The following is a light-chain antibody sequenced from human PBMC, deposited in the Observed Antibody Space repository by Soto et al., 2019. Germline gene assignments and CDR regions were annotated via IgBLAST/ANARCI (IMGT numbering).Light chain of an antibody. CDR3: QTYDSSLSGYV. Sequence: QSVLTQPPSVSEAPGQRVTISCTGSSSNIGAGYEAHWYQQVPGTAPKLLIYENNNRPSGVPDRFSGYKSGTLASLAITGLQAEDDAEYYSQTYDSSLSGYVFGTGTKITVL. CDR2: ENN. J-gene: IGLJ1*01. CDR1: SSNIGAGYE. V-gene: IGLV1-40*01.